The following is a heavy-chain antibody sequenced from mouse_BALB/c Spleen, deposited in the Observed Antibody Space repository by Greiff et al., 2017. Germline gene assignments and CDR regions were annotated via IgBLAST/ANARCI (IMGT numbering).Heavy chain of an antibody. V-gene: IGHV1-69*02. Sequence: VQLQQPGAELVRPGASVKLSCKASGYTFTSYWINWVKQRPGQGLEWIGNIYPSDSYTNYNQKFKDKATLTVDKSSSTAYMQLSSPTSEDSAVYYCTRAGRDDYDPAWCAYWGQGSLGTVSA. CDR3: TRAGRDDYDPAWCAY. D-gene: IGHD2-4*01. J-gene: IGHJ3*01. CDR2: IYPSDSYT. CDR1: GYTFTSYW.